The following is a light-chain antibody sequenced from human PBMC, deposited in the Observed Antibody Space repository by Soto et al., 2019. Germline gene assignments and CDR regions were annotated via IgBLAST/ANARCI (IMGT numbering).Light chain of an antibody. J-gene: IGLJ3*02. CDR2: GNS. CDR1: SSNIGAGYD. V-gene: IGLV1-40*01. Sequence: QSVLTQPPSVSGAPGQRVTISCTGSSSNIGAGYDVHWYQQLPGTAPKLLIYGNSNRPSGVPDRFSGSKSGTSASLAITGLQAEDEADYYCQSYDSGLGGWVFGGGTKVTVL. CDR3: QSYDSGLGGWV.